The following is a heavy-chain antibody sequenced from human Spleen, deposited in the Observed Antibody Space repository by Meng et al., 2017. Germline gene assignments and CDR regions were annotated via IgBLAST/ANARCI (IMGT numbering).Heavy chain of an antibody. Sequence: QLLESGGGLVKPGGSLRLSCAASGFTFSSYSMNWVRQAPGKGLEWVSSISSSSSYIYYADSVKGRFTISRDNAKNSLYLQMNSLRAEDTAVYYCARDSLDSGSYGTFDYWGQGTLVTVSS. CDR1: GFTFSSYS. V-gene: IGHV3-21*01. D-gene: IGHD3-10*01. CDR3: ARDSLDSGSYGTFDY. CDR2: ISSSSSYI. J-gene: IGHJ4*02.